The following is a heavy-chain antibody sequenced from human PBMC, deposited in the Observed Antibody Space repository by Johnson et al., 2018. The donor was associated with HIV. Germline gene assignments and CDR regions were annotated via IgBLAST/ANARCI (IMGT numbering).Heavy chain of an antibody. CDR3: ARESRDGPNLRAFDI. V-gene: IGHV3-13*01. CDR1: GFIFRSYD. Sequence: MMLVESGGGLVQPGGSLRLSCAASGFIFRSYDMHWVRQTAGKGLEWVSAIGKVSDTYYSDSVKGRFSMSRENVKNSLYLQMNTLRAGDTAVYFCARESRDGPNLRAFDIWGQGTTVIVSS. J-gene: IGHJ3*02. D-gene: IGHD5-24*01. CDR2: IGKVSDT.